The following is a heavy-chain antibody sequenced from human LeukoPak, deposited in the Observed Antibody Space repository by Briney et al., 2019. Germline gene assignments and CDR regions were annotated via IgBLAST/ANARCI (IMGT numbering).Heavy chain of an antibody. J-gene: IGHJ4*02. CDR1: GFTFASST. Sequence: KSGGSLRLSCAASGFTFASSTMNWVRQAPGKGLEWVSSMSPDRNYIYYADSVKGRFTISRDNAKNSLYLQMNSLRADDTAVYYCARGSYGDYDYWGQGTLVTLSS. V-gene: IGHV3-21*01. D-gene: IGHD4-17*01. CDR3: ARGSYGDYDY. CDR2: MSPDRNYI.